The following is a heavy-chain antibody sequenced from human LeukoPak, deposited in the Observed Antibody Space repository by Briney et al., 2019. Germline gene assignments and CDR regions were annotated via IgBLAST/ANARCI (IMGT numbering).Heavy chain of an antibody. D-gene: IGHD6-19*01. V-gene: IGHV3-23*01. CDR2: VSGGAEAT. CDR1: GFCFRDYA. J-gene: IGHJ4*02. CDR3: AKDTPLTAYTSGWSNNCSDY. Sequence: GGSLRLSCAASGFCFRDYAMTWVRRAPGKGLESVSTVSGGAEATYYADSVKGRFAISRDNSKSALYLQMNSLRAEDTAIYYCAKDTPLTAYTSGWSNNCSDYWGQGTLVTVSS.